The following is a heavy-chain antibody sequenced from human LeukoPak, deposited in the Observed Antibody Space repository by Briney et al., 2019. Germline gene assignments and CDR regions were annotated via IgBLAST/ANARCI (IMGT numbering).Heavy chain of an antibody. V-gene: IGHV4-59*01. Sequence: PSETLSLTCTVSGGSISSYYWSWIRQPPGKGLEWIGYIYYSGSTNYNPSLQSRVTISVDTSKNQFSLKLSSVTAADTAVYYCATTTVTTHYYYYMDVWGKGTTVTVSS. CDR3: ATTTVTTHYYYYMDV. CDR1: GGSISSYY. CDR2: IYYSGST. J-gene: IGHJ6*03. D-gene: IGHD4-17*01.